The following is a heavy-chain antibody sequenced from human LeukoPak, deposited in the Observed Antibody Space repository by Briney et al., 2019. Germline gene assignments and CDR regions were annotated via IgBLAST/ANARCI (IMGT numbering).Heavy chain of an antibody. CDR1: GFTFSSHA. J-gene: IGHJ4*02. CDR3: AKRGEMATKSLDY. D-gene: IGHD5-24*01. Sequence: QSGGSLRLSCAASGFTFSSHAMSWVRQAPGKGLEWVSAISGSGSNTYYADSVKGRFTISRDNSRNTLYLQMNSLRVEDTAVYYCAKRGEMATKSLDYWGRGTLVTVSS. V-gene: IGHV3-23*01. CDR2: ISGSGSNT.